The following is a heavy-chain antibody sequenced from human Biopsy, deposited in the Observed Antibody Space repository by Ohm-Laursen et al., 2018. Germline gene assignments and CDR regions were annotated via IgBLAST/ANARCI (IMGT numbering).Heavy chain of an antibody. CDR2: IYYSGIT. D-gene: IGHD5-18*01. J-gene: IGHJ4*02. CDR3: ARGSGYGYDFDY. Sequence: SDTLSLTCTVSDGSINSFYWNWLRQPPGMRLEWIGNIYYSGITNFNPSLKSRVTTSVDTSKNQFSLKLSSVTAADTAVYFCARGSGYGYDFDYWGQGTLVAVSS. CDR1: DGSINSFY. V-gene: IGHV4-59*07.